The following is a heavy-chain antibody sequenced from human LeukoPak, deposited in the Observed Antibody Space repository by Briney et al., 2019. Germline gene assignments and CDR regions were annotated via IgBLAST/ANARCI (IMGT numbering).Heavy chain of an antibody. D-gene: IGHD6-6*01. V-gene: IGHV1-18*01. J-gene: IGHJ4*02. CDR3: ARASFPYSSSGDDY. CDR2: ISAYNGNT. CDR1: GHTFTSYG. Sequence: ASVKVSCKASGHTFTSYGISWVRQAPGQGLEWMGWISAYNGNTNYAQKLQGRVTMTTDTSTSTAYMELRSLRSDDTAVYYCARASFPYSSSGDDYWGQGTLVTVSS.